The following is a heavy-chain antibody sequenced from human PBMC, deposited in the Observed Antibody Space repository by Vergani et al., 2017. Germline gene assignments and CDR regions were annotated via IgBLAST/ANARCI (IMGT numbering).Heavy chain of an antibody. CDR2: INNDGHT. V-gene: IGHV4-34*02. D-gene: IGHD3-10*01. J-gene: IGHJ4*02. Sequence: QVQLQQWGAGGVKPSGTLSLTCAVFGESFSSFYWSWIRQPPGKGLEGIGEINNDGHTNYNPSLESRVTVSRDTAKNQFSLNLMSVTAADTAMYYCAVRPRVNLVGGEIVTKRTFDYWSQGSLVTVSS. CDR3: AVRPRVNLVGGEIVTKRTFDY. CDR1: GESFSSFY.